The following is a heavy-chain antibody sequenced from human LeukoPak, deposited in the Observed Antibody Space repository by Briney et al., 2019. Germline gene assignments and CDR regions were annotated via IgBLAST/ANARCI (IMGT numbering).Heavy chain of an antibody. CDR2: ISADGSAK. Sequence: PSGGSLRLSCAASGFTFSNYVLHWIRQSPGKGLEWVALISADGSAKYYAASVEGRFTISRDNSKNTLFLQMNSLRAEDTAVYYCAKELFGYMDVWGKGTTVTVSS. CDR3: AKELFGYMDV. CDR1: GFTFSNYV. D-gene: IGHD3-16*01. J-gene: IGHJ6*03. V-gene: IGHV3-30-3*02.